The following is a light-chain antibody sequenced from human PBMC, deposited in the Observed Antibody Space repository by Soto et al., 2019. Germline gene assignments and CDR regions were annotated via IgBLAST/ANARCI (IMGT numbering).Light chain of an antibody. Sequence: EIVMTQSPATLSVSPGERATLSCRASQSVSSNLAWYQQKPGQAPRLLIYGASTRAPGIPPRFSGSGSGTEFTLTISTLQSEDFAVYYSQQYNNWPLTFGGGTKVAIK. V-gene: IGKV3-15*01. CDR2: GAS. CDR1: QSVSSN. CDR3: QQYNNWPLT. J-gene: IGKJ4*01.